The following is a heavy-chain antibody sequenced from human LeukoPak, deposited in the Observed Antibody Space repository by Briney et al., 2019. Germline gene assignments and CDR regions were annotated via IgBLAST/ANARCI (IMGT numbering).Heavy chain of an antibody. D-gene: IGHD2-2*01. Sequence: SVKVSCKASGGTFSSYAISWVRQAPGQGLEWMGGIIPIFGTANYAQKFQGRVTITADESTSTAYMELSSLRSEHTAVYYCARDTERPYCSSTSYYGAFDIWGQGTMVTVSA. CDR1: GGTFSSYA. V-gene: IGHV1-69*13. CDR2: IIPIFGTA. J-gene: IGHJ3*02. CDR3: ARDTERPYCSSTSYYGAFDI.